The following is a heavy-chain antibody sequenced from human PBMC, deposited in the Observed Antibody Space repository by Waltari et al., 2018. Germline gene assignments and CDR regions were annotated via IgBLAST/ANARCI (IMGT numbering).Heavy chain of an antibody. CDR1: GFTLSYYS. V-gene: IGHV3-21*02. D-gene: IGHD3-3*01. Sequence: EMQLVESGGGLVKPGESLRLSCAASGFTLSYYSMNWVRQRPGKGLEWVASIMGDGRYFYYADSLKGRLTVSSDKAKNVLFLQVSSLTVEDTAVYYCARDSGGTIFGVGNWFDPWGQGTLVSVSS. CDR3: ARDSGGTIFGVGNWFDP. J-gene: IGHJ5*02. CDR2: IMGDGRYF.